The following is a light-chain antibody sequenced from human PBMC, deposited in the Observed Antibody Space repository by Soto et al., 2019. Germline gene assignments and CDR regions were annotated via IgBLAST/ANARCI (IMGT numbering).Light chain of an antibody. J-gene: IGKJ4*01. CDR1: QGISSW. Sequence: DIQMTQSPSSVSASVGDRVTITCRASQGISSWLAWYQQKPGEAPKLLIYTVSSLQSGVPSTFSGSGSGTDFPLPVSSLTPEDVATYYYQQAYTFPLTFGGGTKVEIK. V-gene: IGKV1-12*01. CDR2: TVS. CDR3: QQAYTFPLT.